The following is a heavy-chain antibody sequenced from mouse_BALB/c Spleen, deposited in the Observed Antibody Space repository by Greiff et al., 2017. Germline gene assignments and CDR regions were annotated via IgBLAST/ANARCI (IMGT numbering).Heavy chain of an antibody. Sequence: EVKLMESGGGLVKPGGSLKLSCAASGFTFSSYAMSWVRQTPEKRLEWVASISSGGSTYYPDSVKGRFTISRDNARNILYLQMSSLRSEDTAMYYCGRGGDYPYAMDYWGQGTSVTVSS. CDR2: ISSGGST. CDR1: GFTFSSYA. CDR3: GRGGDYPYAMDY. D-gene: IGHD2-4*01. V-gene: IGHV5-6-5*01. J-gene: IGHJ4*01.